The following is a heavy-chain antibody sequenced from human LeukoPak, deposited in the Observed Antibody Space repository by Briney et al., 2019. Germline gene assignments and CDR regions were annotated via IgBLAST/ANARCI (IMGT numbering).Heavy chain of an antibody. Sequence: SETLSLTCSVSGSSITTDFYWAWIRQPPGEGLEWIADTWHTGSAYFNPSLKSRVTMSVDTSKNQLSLRLTPVTAADTAVYFCSRRKYAYDRNGFYTENFFDTWGLGTLVTVSS. CDR3: SRRKYAYDRNGFYTENFFDT. D-gene: IGHD3-22*01. CDR1: GSSITTDFY. CDR2: TWHTGSA. J-gene: IGHJ4*02. V-gene: IGHV4-38-2*01.